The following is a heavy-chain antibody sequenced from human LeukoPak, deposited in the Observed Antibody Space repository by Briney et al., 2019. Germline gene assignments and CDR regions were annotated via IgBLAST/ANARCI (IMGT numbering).Heavy chain of an antibody. D-gene: IGHD6-19*01. Sequence: PGGSLRLSCAASGFTFSSYAMHWVRQAPGKGLEWVAVISYDGSNKYYADSVKGRFTISRDNSKNTLYLQMNSLRAEDTAVYYCARDYWYSSAWYMGYWGQGTLVTVSS. CDR2: ISYDGSNK. J-gene: IGHJ4*02. CDR3: ARDYWYSSAWYMGY. CDR1: GFTFSSYA. V-gene: IGHV3-30*04.